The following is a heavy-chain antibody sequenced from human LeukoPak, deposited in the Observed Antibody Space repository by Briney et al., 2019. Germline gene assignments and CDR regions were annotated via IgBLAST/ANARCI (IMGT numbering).Heavy chain of an antibody. V-gene: IGHV1-18*01. CDR3: ARDKSAAGLDY. CDR2: INAYNTNT. Sequence: GASVKVSCKASGYTFTSYGISWVRQAPGQGLEWMGWINAYNTNTNYAQKLQGRVTMTADTSTTTAYMELGSLRSDDTAVYYCARDKSAAGLDYWGQGTLVTVSS. CDR1: GYTFTSYG. J-gene: IGHJ4*02. D-gene: IGHD6-13*01.